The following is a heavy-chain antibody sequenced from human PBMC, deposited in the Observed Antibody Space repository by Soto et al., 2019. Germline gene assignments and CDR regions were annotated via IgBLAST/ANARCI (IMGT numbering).Heavy chain of an antibody. D-gene: IGHD2-8*01. CDR3: ARSALRMNGMDV. J-gene: IGHJ6*02. Sequence: GASVKVSCKASGGTFSSYAISWVRQAPGQGLEWMGGIIPIFGTANYAQKFRGRVTITADKSTSTAYMELSSLRSEDTAVYYCARSALRMNGMDVWGQGTTVTVSS. CDR2: IIPIFGTA. CDR1: GGTFSSYA. V-gene: IGHV1-69*06.